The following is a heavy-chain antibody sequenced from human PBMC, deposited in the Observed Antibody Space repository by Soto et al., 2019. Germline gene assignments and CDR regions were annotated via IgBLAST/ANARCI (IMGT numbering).Heavy chain of an antibody. D-gene: IGHD3-22*01. J-gene: IGHJ4*02. Sequence: PGGSLRLSCAASGFTFSSYAMSWVRQAPGKGLEWVSAISGSGGSTYYADSVKGRFTISRDNSKNTLYLQMNSLRAEDTAVYYCAKDGLQRYYYDSSGYPFDFDYWGQGTLVTV. CDR2: ISGSGGST. CDR1: GFTFSSYA. V-gene: IGHV3-23*01. CDR3: AKDGLQRYYYDSSGYPFDFDY.